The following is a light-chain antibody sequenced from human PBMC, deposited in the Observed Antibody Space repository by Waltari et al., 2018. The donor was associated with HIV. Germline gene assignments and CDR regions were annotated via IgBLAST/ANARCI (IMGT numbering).Light chain of an antibody. J-gene: IGLJ2*01. Sequence: QSMLTQPPSVSGAPGQRVTISCTGSSSTIGADYDVHWYQQIPGTAPKLLISGNKNRPAGVPDRVSASKSVTSASLTISGLQAEDEADYFCQSYDISLSASVVFGGGTRLTVL. V-gene: IGLV1-40*01. CDR3: QSYDISLSASVV. CDR2: GNK. CDR1: SSTIGADYD.